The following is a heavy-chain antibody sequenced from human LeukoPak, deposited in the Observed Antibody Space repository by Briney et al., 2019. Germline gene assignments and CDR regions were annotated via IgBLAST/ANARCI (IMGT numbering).Heavy chain of an antibody. J-gene: IGHJ4*02. CDR1: GYTFTSYY. V-gene: IGHV1-46*01. CDR2: INPSGGST. CDR3: ARGDGDYFDY. Sequence: GASVQVSCQASGYTFTSYYMHWVRQAPRQGLEWMGIINPSGGSTSYAQKFQGRVTMTRDTSTSTVYMELSSLRSEDTAVYYCARGDGDYFDYWGQGTLVTVSS. D-gene: IGHD2-21*02.